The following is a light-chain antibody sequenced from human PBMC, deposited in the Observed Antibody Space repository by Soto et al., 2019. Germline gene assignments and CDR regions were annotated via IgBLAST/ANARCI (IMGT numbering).Light chain of an antibody. CDR2: SNN. CDR1: SSSIGSNT. CDR3: AAWDDSLNGLA. Sequence: QSVLTQPPSASRTPGQRVTISCSGSSSSIGSNTVNWYQQLPGTAPKLLIYSNNQRPSGVPDRFSGSKSSTSASLAISGLQSEDEAHYYCAAWDDSLNGLAFGGGTKLTVL. V-gene: IGLV1-44*01. J-gene: IGLJ2*01.